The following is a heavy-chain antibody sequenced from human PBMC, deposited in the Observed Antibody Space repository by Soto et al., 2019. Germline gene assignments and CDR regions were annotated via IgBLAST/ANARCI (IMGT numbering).Heavy chain of an antibody. CDR3: ARLGGGCGGSNDMYV. D-gene: IGHD6-19*01. V-gene: IGHV3-72*01. CDR1: GLIFSDYH. J-gene: IGHJ6*02. CDR2: IRRKANSYTT. Sequence: EVQLVESGGGLVQPGGSLRLSCAASGLIFSDYHMDWVRQAPGKGLEWVGRIRRKANSYTTEYAASVKGRFTISRDDSKNSLYLQMNSLKTEDTAVYYCARLGGGCGGSNDMYVWGQGTTVTVSS.